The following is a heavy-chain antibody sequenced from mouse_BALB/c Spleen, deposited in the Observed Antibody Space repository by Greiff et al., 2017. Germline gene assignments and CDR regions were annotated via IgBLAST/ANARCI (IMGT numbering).Heavy chain of an antibody. Sequence: VQLQESGAELVKPGASVKLSCTASGFNIKDTYMHWVKQRPEQGLEWIGRIDPANGNTKYDPKFQGKATITADTSSNTAYLQLSSLTSEDTAVYYCARGYDGDYYAMDYWGQGTSVTVSS. CDR3: ARGYDGDYYAMDY. J-gene: IGHJ4*01. CDR1: GFNIKDTY. D-gene: IGHD2-2*01. CDR2: IDPANGNT. V-gene: IGHV14-3*02.